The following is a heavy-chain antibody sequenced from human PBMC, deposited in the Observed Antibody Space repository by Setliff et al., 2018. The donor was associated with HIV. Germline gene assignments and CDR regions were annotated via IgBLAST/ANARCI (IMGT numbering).Heavy chain of an antibody. J-gene: IGHJ2*01. CDR1: GYTFTGYY. Sequence: GASVKVSCKATGYTFTGYYIHWVRQAPGQGLEWMGEINPSGGSTSYSEKFRGRATMTRDTSRSTVYMELSSLRFDDTAVYYCARVPPVGGFHDSSGYYLYWYFDLWGRGTLVTVSS. D-gene: IGHD3-22*01. CDR3: ARVPPVGGFHDSSGYYLYWYFDL. V-gene: IGHV1-46*01. CDR2: INPSGGST.